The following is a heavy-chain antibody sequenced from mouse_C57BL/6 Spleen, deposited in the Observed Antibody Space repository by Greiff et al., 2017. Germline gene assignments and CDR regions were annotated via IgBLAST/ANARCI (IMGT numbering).Heavy chain of an antibody. D-gene: IGHD1-1*01. CDR3: ARSDYYGSSYGWYFEG. CDR2: IYPGDGDT. V-gene: IGHV1-82*01. CDR1: GYAFSSSW. J-gene: IGHJ1*03. Sequence: QVQLQQSGPELVKPGASVKISCTASGYAFSSSWMNWVKQRPGKGLEWIGRIYPGDGDTNYNGKFKGKATLTADKSSSTAYMQLSSLTSEDSAVYFCARSDYYGSSYGWYFEGWGTGTTVTVSS.